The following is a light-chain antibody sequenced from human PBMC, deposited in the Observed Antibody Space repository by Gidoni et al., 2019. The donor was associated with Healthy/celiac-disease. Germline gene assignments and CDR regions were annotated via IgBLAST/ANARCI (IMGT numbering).Light chain of an antibody. CDR2: LNSDGSH. Sequence: HSCYAIAWHQQQPEKGPRYLMKLNSDGSHSKGDGIPDRFSGSSSGAERYLTISSLQSEDEADYYCQTWGTGIHGVFGGGTKLTVL. CDR1: HSCYA. J-gene: IGLJ3*02. V-gene: IGLV4-69*01. CDR3: QTWGTGIHGV.